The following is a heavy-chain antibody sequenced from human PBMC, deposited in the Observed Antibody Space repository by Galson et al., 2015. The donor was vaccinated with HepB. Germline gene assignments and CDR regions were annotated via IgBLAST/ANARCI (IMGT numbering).Heavy chain of an antibody. CDR3: AKDQRSVVVIATYYFDY. V-gene: IGHV3-23*01. Sequence: SLRLSCAASGFTFSSYAMSWVRQAPGKGLEWVSAISGSGGSTYYADSVKGRFTISRDNSKNTLYLQMNSLRAEDTAVYYCAKDQRSVVVIATYYFDYWGQGTLVTVSS. D-gene: IGHD2-21*01. CDR1: GFTFSSYA. J-gene: IGHJ4*02. CDR2: ISGSGGST.